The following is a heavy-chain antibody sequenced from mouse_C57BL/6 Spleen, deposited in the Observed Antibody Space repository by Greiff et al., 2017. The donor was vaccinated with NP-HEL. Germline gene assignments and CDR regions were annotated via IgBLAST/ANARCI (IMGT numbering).Heavy chain of an antibody. V-gene: IGHV5-4*01. J-gene: IGHJ3*01. D-gene: IGHD2-4*01. CDR3: ARDRGGDYDGFSY. Sequence: EVQGVESGGGLVKPGGSLKLSCAASGFTFSSYAMSWVRQTPEKRLEWVATISDGGSYTYYPDNVKGRFTISRDNAKNNLYLQMSHLKSEDTAMYYCARDRGGDYDGFSYWGQGTLVTVAA. CDR1: GFTFSSYA. CDR2: ISDGGSYT.